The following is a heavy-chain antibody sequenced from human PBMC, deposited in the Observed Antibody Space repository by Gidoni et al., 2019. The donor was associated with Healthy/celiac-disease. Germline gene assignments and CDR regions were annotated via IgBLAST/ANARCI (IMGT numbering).Heavy chain of an antibody. J-gene: IGHJ6*03. Sequence: GLEWIGYIYYSGSTYYNPSLKSRVTISVDTSKNQFSLKLSSVTAADTAVYYCARVFFWSAHEGGYYYYMDVWGKGTTVTVSS. CDR3: ARVFFWSAHEGGYYYYMDV. V-gene: IGHV4-31*02. D-gene: IGHD3-3*01. CDR2: IYYSGST.